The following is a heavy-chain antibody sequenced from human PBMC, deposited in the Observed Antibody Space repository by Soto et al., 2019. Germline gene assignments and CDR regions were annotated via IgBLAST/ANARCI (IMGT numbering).Heavy chain of an antibody. CDR2: ISYDGSNK. CDR3: ARDHSSSWYLVKYNWFDP. J-gene: IGHJ5*02. V-gene: IGHV3-30-3*01. D-gene: IGHD6-13*01. Sequence: GSLRLSCAASGFTFSSYAMHWVRQAPGKGLEWVAVISYDGSNKYYADSVKGRFTISRDNSKNTLYLQMNSLRAEDTAVYYCARDHSSSWYLVKYNWFDPWGQGTLVTVSS. CDR1: GFTFSSYA.